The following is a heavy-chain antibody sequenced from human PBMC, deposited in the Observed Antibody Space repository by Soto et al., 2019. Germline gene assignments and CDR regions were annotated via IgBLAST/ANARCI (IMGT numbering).Heavy chain of an antibody. V-gene: IGHV1-3*01. D-gene: IGHD5-12*01. CDR2: INAGNGNT. CDR3: ARARLDGNGYTWSWFDP. CDR1: GYTFTDYA. Sequence: QVQLVQSEAEVKEPGASVKVSCKASGYTFTDYALQWVRQAPGQSLEWVGWINAGNGNTKYSQKFLGRVTFTRDTSASTAYMEMSSLTYEDTAVFYCARARLDGNGYTWSWFDPWGQGVLVTVSS. J-gene: IGHJ5*02.